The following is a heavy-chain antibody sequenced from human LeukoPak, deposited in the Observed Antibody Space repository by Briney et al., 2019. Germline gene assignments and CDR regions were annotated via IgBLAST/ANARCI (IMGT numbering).Heavy chain of an antibody. D-gene: IGHD5-12*01. J-gene: IGHJ3*02. V-gene: IGHV3-53*04. Sequence: PGGSLRLSCAASGFTVSSNYMSCVRQAPGKGLEWVSVIYSDDSTYYADSVKGRFTISRHNSKNTLYLQMNSLRAEDTAVYYCARGGYSGYDRDAFDIWGQGAMVTVSS. CDR3: ARGGYSGYDRDAFDI. CDR2: IYSDDST. CDR1: GFTVSSNY.